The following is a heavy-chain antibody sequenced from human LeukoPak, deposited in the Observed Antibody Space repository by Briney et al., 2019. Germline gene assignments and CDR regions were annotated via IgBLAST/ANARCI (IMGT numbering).Heavy chain of an antibody. D-gene: IGHD6-13*01. Sequence: GGSLRLSCAASGFTFSSYAMSWVRQAPGKGLEWVSSISGRSADIYYADSVKGRFTISRDNAKNSLYLQMNGLRAEDTAVYYCARGSRGNIAAAGHFDYWGQGTLVTVSS. CDR3: ARGSRGNIAAAGHFDY. CDR1: GFTFSSYA. CDR2: ISGRSADI. V-gene: IGHV3-21*01. J-gene: IGHJ4*02.